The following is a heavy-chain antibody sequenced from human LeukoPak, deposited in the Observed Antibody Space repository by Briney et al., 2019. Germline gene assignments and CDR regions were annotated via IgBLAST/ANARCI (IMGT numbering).Heavy chain of an antibody. D-gene: IGHD3-10*01. CDR1: GFTFTDYA. CDR3: ARRLRFGDNLPDS. Sequence: GTSLRLSCVASGFTFTDYAMHWVRQAPGKGLEWVGVISYDGTNKYYGDSVKGRFTISRDNSRNTLYLQMSSLRTEDTALYYCARRLRFGDNLPDSWGQGTLVSVSS. V-gene: IGHV3-30-3*01. J-gene: IGHJ4*02. CDR2: ISYDGTNK.